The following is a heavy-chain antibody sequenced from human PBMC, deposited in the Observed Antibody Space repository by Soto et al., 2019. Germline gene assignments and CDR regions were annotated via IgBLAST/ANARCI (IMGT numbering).Heavy chain of an antibody. CDR2: IFSNDEK. CDR3: ARMVGAIAFDI. J-gene: IGHJ3*02. Sequence: QVTLKESGPVLVKPTEPLTLTCTVSGFSLSNARMGVSWIRQPPGKALEWLAHIFSNDEKSYSTSLKSRLTISKDTSKSQVVLTMTNMDPVDTATYYCARMVGAIAFDIWGQGTMVTVSS. V-gene: IGHV2-26*01. D-gene: IGHD1-26*01. CDR1: GFSLSNARMG.